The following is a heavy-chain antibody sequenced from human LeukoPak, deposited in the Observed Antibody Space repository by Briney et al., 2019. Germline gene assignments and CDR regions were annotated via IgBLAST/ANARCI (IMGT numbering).Heavy chain of an antibody. J-gene: IGHJ4*02. D-gene: IGHD4-17*01. CDR1: GYTFTSYG. V-gene: IGHV1-18*01. Sequence: GASVKVSCKASGYTFTSYGISWVRQAPGQGLEWMGWISAYNGNTNYAQKLQGRVTMTTDTSTSTAYMELRSLRSDDTAVYYCAREGGRPTVTTPLDYWGQGTLVTVSS. CDR3: AREGGRPTVTTPLDY. CDR2: ISAYNGNT.